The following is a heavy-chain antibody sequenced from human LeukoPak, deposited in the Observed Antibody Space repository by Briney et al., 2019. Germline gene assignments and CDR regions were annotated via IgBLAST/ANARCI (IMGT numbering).Heavy chain of an antibody. Sequence: GGSLRLSCAASGFTFSSYGMHWVRQAPGKGLEWVAFIRNDGSNKYYADSVKGRFTISRDNSKNTLYLQMNSLRAEDTAVYYCAKDMITFGGVIVRTFFDYWGQGTLVTVSS. V-gene: IGHV3-30*02. CDR3: AKDMITFGGVIVRTFFDY. CDR1: GFTFSSYG. J-gene: IGHJ4*02. CDR2: IRNDGSNK. D-gene: IGHD3-16*02.